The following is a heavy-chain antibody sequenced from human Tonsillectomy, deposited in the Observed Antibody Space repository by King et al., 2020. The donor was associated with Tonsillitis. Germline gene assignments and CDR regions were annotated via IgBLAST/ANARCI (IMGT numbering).Heavy chain of an antibody. D-gene: IGHD1-1*01. CDR2: ISGSGGST. Sequence: VQLVESGGGLVQPGGSLRLSCAASGFTFGSYAMSWVRQAPGKGLEWVSGISGSGGSTYYADSVKGRFTISRDNSKNTLYLQMNSLRAEDAAVYYCAKMTTEVYGVDVWGQGTTVTVSS. CDR1: GFTFGSYA. V-gene: IGHV3-23*04. J-gene: IGHJ6*02. CDR3: AKMTTEVYGVDV.